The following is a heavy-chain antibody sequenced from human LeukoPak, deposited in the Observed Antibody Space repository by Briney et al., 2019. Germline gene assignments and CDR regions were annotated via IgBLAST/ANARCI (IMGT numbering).Heavy chain of an antibody. CDR1: GYTFTGYY. D-gene: IGHD2-2*01. CDR3: ARTPIVVVPAASQLYY. CDR2: INPNSGGT. J-gene: IGHJ4*02. V-gene: IGHV1-2*02. Sequence: ASVKVSCKASGYTFTGYYMHWVRQAPGQGLEWMGWINPNSGGTNYAQKFQGRVTMTRDTSISTAYMELGRLRSDDTAVYYCARTPIVVVPAASQLYYWGQGTLVTVSS.